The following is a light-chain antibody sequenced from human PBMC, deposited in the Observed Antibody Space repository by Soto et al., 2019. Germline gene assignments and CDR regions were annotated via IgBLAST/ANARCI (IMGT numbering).Light chain of an antibody. J-gene: IGKJ1*01. V-gene: IGKV1-5*01. CDR1: QSISSW. CDR2: DAS. Sequence: DIEMTQSPSTLSASVGDRVTITCRASQSISSWLAWYQQKPGKAPKLLIYDASSWESGVPSRFSGSGSGTEFTLTISSPQPNDFATYYCQQWWTFGQGTKVDIK. CDR3: QQWWT.